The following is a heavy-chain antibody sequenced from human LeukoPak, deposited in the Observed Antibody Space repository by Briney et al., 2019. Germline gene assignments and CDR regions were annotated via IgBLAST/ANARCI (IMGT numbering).Heavy chain of an antibody. CDR1: GFTFSSYS. D-gene: IGHD6-19*01. CDR3: ARGASGRYSYYYYGMDV. CDR2: INQDGSET. Sequence: GGSLRLSCAASGFTFSSYSMNWVRQAPGKGLEWVANINQDGSETKYVDSVKGRFTISRDNAKNSLSLQMNSLRAEDTAVYLCARGASGRYSYYYYGMDVWGQGTTVTVSS. J-gene: IGHJ6*02. V-gene: IGHV3-7*01.